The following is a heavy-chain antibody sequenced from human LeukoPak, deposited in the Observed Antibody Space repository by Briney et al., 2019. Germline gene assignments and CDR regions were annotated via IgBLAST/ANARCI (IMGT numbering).Heavy chain of an antibody. D-gene: IGHD2-15*01. CDR2: IKQDGSDK. V-gene: IGHV3-7*01. CDR1: GFTVSSNY. J-gene: IGHJ4*02. CDR3: LTSTRSHRFDY. Sequence: GGSLRLSCAASGFTVSSNYMSWVRQAPGKGLEWVAIIKQDGSDKYYVDSVEGRFIISRDNAKNSLYLQMNSLRAEDTAVYYCLTSTRSHRFDYWGQGTLVTISS.